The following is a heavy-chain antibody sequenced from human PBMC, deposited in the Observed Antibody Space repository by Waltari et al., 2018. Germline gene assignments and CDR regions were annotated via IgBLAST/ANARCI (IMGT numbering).Heavy chain of an antibody. CDR1: GCSISSRNYH. Sequence: QLQRQESGPGLVQPSETLSLTCPVSGCSISSRNYHLGWVRQPPGKGLEWIGSIYYSGTTYYNPSLKSRVTISVDTSKNQFSLKLSSVTAADTAMYYCARQCKGYNYGLGDYYYYGMDVWGQGTTVTVSS. J-gene: IGHJ6*02. CDR2: IYYSGTT. D-gene: IGHD5-18*01. CDR3: ARQCKGYNYGLGDYYYYGMDV. V-gene: IGHV4-39*01.